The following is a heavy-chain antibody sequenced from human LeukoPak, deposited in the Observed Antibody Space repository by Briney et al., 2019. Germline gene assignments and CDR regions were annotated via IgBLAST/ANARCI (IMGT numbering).Heavy chain of an antibody. CDR3: VKSVGGYCSGNKCLGDWFDS. J-gene: IGHJ5*01. CDR2: IRHDESDK. CDR1: GFTFSNYG. Sequence: GGSLRLSCAASGFTFSNYGMHWVRQAPGKGLEWVAFIRHDESDKYYADSVKGRFTISRDNSKNTLHLQMNSLRAEDTAVFYCVKSVGGYCSGNKCLGDWFDSWGQGTLVIVSS. D-gene: IGHD2-15*01. V-gene: IGHV3-30*02.